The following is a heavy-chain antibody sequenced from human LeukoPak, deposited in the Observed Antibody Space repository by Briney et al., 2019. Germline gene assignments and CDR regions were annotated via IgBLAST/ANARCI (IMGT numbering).Heavy chain of an antibody. D-gene: IGHD6-13*01. J-gene: IGHJ4*02. V-gene: IGHV3-21*01. CDR2: ISGGSTYI. CDR1: GFFFSDYA. Sequence: GGSLRLSCAASGFFFSDYAMHWVRQAPGKGLEWVSSISGGSTYIYYADSVKGRFTISRDIAKKSLYLQMNSLRAEDTAVYYCARGAGLFDFWGQGTLVTVSS. CDR3: ARGAGLFDF.